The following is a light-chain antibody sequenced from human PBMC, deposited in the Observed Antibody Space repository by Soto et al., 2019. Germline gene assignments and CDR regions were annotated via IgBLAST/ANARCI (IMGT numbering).Light chain of an antibody. J-gene: IGKJ4*01. CDR1: QSVSSY. CDR2: DAS. Sequence: EIVLTQYPATLSLSPGERSTLSCMAIQSVSSYLAWYQQKPGQAPRLLIYDASNRATGIPARFSGSGSGTDFTLTISSLEPEDFAVYYCQQRSNWPPELTFGEGTKVDIK. V-gene: IGKV3-11*01. CDR3: QQRSNWPPELT.